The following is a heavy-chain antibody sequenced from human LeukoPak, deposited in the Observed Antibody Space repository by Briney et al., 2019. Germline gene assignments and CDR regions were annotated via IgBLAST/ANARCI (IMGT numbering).Heavy chain of an antibody. J-gene: IGHJ6*02. CDR3: ARSWASIVVVPAAMDYYYGMDV. V-gene: IGHV1-69*04. Sequence: GASVKVSCKASGGTFSSYAISWVRQAPGQGLEWMGRIIPILGIANYAQKFQGRVTITADKSTSTAYMELSSLRSEDMAVYYCARSWASIVVVPAAMDYYYGMDVWGQGTTVTVSS. CDR1: GGTFSSYA. D-gene: IGHD2-2*01. CDR2: IIPILGIA.